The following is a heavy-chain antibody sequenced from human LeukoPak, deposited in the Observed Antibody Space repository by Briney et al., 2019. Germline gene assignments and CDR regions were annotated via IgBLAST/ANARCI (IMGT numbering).Heavy chain of an antibody. CDR3: AKDGDLRYFDWLLGSYFDY. Sequence: PGGSLKLSCAASGFTFSSYGMHWVRQAPGKGLEWVAVISYEGSNKYYADSVKGRFTISRDNSKNTLYLQMNSLRAEDTAVYYCAKDGDLRYFDWLLGSYFDYWGQGTLVTVSS. CDR2: ISYEGSNK. CDR1: GFTFSSYG. D-gene: IGHD3-9*01. J-gene: IGHJ4*02. V-gene: IGHV3-30*18.